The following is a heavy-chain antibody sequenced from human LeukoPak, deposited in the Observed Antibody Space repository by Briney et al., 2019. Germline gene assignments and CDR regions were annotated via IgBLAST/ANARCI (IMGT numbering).Heavy chain of an antibody. J-gene: IGHJ6*03. CDR1: GYTFTSYD. D-gene: IGHD3-3*01. CDR3: AGGLRDAPYDFWSGYYVEYYYMDV. Sequence: ASVKVSCKASGYTFTSYDINWVRQATGQGLEWMGWMNPNSGNTGYAQKFQGRVTITRNTSIGTAYMELSSPRSEDTAVYYCAGGLRDAPYDFWSGYYVEYYYMDVWGKGTTVTVSS. V-gene: IGHV1-8*03. CDR2: MNPNSGNT.